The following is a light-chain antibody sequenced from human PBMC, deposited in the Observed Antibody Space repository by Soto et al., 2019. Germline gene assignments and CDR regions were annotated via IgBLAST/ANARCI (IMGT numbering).Light chain of an antibody. CDR2: AAS. J-gene: IGKJ5*01. V-gene: IGKV1-12*01. Sequence: DIQMTQSPSSVSASVGDRVTITCRSSEDISTWLAWYQQKPGKAPKLLIYAASSLQSGVPSRFSGSGSGTDFTLTISSVQPEDFATYYCQHADSFPLITFGQGTRLDIK. CDR1: EDISTW. CDR3: QHADSFPLIT.